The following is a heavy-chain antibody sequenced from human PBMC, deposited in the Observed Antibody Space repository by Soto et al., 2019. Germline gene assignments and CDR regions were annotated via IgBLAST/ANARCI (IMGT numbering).Heavy chain of an antibody. CDR1: GFTFSSYG. D-gene: IGHD2-15*01. CDR2: ISYDGSNK. Sequence: SGGSLRLSXAASGFTFSSYGMHWVRQAPGKGLEWVAVISYDGSNKYYADSVKGRFTISRDNSENTLYLQMNSLRAEDTAVYYCAKDSDIVVVVAAYFDYWGQGTLVTVS. J-gene: IGHJ4*02. V-gene: IGHV3-30*18. CDR3: AKDSDIVVVVAAYFDY.